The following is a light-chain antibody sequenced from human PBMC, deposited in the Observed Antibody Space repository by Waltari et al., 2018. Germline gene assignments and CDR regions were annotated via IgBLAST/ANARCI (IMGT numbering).Light chain of an antibody. V-gene: IGLV2-14*03. CDR3: SSYTTSSTVYV. J-gene: IGLJ1*01. CDR2: DVT. Sequence: QSALTQPASVSGSPGQSITLSCTGTSSDVGTYYYVPWYQQHPGKAPKLMIYDVTKRPSGIANRFSGSKSGNTASLTISGLQAEDEADYYCSSYTTSSTVYVFGTGTKVTVL. CDR1: SSDVGTYYY.